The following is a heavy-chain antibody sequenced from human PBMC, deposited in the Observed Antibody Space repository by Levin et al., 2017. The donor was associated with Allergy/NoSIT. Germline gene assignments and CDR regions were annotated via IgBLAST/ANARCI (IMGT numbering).Heavy chain of an antibody. D-gene: IGHD6-19*01. CDR3: AKDIGIAVAGTGDLDY. V-gene: IGHV3-43*01. CDR1: GFTFDDYT. Sequence: GGSLRLSCAASGFTFDDYTMHWVRQAPGKGLEWVSLISWDGGSTYYADSVKGRFTISRDNSKNSLYLQMNSLRTEDTALYYCAKDIGIAVAGTGDLDYWGQGTLVTVSS. J-gene: IGHJ4*02. CDR2: ISWDGGST.